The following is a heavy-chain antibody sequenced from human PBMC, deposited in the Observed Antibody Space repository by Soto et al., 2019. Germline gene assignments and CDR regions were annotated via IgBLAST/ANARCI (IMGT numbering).Heavy chain of an antibody. Sequence: GASVKVSCKASGYTFTGYYMHWVRQAPGQGLEWMGWINPNSGGTNYAQKFQGWVTMTRDTSISTAYMELSRLRSDDTAVYYCARTGIYYGSSGYYHFDYWGQGTLVTVSS. CDR3: ARTGIYYGSSGYYHFDY. J-gene: IGHJ4*02. V-gene: IGHV1-2*04. CDR2: INPNSGGT. CDR1: GYTFTGYY. D-gene: IGHD3-22*01.